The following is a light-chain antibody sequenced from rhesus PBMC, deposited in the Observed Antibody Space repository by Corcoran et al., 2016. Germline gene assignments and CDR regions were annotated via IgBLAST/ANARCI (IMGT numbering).Light chain of an antibody. CDR2: NVN. CDR1: SSDIGRYNY. CDR3: NSYYVSDTYI. Sequence: QSAPIRSPSVSAAPGQSVTISCTGTSSDIGRYNYVSWYRHQPGTTIKLIIYNVNMRPSGVTDRFSVSKSGNTTSLTISGLQSEYEADYFCNSYYVSDTYIFGTGTRLTVL. V-gene: IGLV2-11*01. J-gene: IGLJ1*01.